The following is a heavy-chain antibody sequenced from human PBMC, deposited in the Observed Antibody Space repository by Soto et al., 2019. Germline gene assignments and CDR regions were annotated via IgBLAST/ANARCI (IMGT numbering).Heavy chain of an antibody. V-gene: IGHV3-30-3*01. CDR1: GFTFENYV. CDR2: ISTDGTKT. D-gene: IGHD4-4*01. J-gene: IGHJ4*02. Sequence: LVESGGGVVQPGESLRLSCAASGFTFENYVMHWVRQVPGKGLDWVSLISTDGTKTYYADSVKGRFTISRDNSDVTLKIQMHKLRTDDTDLYYCARDLLENYSSNTVPRSSFDSWGQGTMVTVSS. CDR3: ARDLLENYSSNTVPRSSFDS.